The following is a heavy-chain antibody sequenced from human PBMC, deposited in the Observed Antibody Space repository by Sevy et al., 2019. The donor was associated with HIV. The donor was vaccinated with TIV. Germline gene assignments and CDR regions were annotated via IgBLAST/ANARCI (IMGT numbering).Heavy chain of an antibody. CDR2: INNRSNYI. D-gene: IGHD3-22*01. CDR3: ARDANDSSGYHDF. J-gene: IGHJ4*02. Sequence: GGSLRLSCAASGFTYSSYIMNWVRQAPGKGLEWVSSINNRSNYIYYADSVKGRFTISRDNAKNSLYLQMNNLRAEDTAVYYCARDANDSSGYHDFWGQRTLVTVSS. V-gene: IGHV3-21*06. CDR1: GFTYSSYI.